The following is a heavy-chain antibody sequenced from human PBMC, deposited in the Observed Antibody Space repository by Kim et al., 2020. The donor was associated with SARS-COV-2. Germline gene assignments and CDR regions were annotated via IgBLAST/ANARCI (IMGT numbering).Heavy chain of an antibody. CDR3: AKTAWPVGQRPRFDF. CDR1: GGSLSNFY. Sequence: SETLSLTCTVSGGSLSNFYWSWLRQSPGKGLEWIGYIYSTGSTNYNPSLKSRVSFSVDTSKNQFSLSLSSVTSADPAGPFCAKTAWPVGQRPRFDFWG. J-gene: IGHJ4*01. D-gene: IGHD6-25*01. V-gene: IGHV4-59*13. CDR2: IYSTGST.